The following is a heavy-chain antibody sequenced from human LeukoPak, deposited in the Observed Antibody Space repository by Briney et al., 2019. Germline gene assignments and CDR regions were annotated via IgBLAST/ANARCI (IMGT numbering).Heavy chain of an antibody. V-gene: IGHV3-23*01. CDR3: AKDIVATIETDFDY. D-gene: IGHD5-12*01. CDR1: GFTFSSYA. CDR2: ISGSGGST. J-gene: IGHJ4*02. Sequence: PGGSLRLSCAASGFTFSSYAMSWVRQAPGKGLEWVSAISGSGGSTYYAGSVKGRFTISRDNSKNTLYLQMNSLRAEDTAVYYCAKDIVATIETDFDYWGQGTLVTVSS.